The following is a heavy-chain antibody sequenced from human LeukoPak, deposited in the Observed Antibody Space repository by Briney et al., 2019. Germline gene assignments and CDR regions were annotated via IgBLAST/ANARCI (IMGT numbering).Heavy chain of an antibody. CDR2: IDNSGST. Sequence: SETLSLTCTVSGGSISSYYWSWIRQPAGKGLEWIGRIDNSGSTNYNPSLKSQVTISVDKSKNQFSLKVSSVTAADTAVYYCARVAPSGYYYMDVWGKGTTVTVSS. D-gene: IGHD6-25*01. CDR3: ARVAPSGYYYMDV. CDR1: GGSISSYY. J-gene: IGHJ6*03. V-gene: IGHV4-4*07.